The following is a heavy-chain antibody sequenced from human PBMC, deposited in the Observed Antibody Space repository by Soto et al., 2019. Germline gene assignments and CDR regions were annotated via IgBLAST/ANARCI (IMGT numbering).Heavy chain of an antibody. CDR3: ARDLYASGIWYGMDV. D-gene: IGHD3-10*01. Sequence: SETLSLTCNVSGGSISSYYWSWIRQPAGKGLEWIGRIYSSGSTNYNPSLNSRVTMSLDTSKNQLSLRLSSVSAADTAVYYCARDLYASGIWYGMDVWGQGTTVTVSS. J-gene: IGHJ6*02. V-gene: IGHV4-4*07. CDR1: GGSISSYY. CDR2: IYSSGST.